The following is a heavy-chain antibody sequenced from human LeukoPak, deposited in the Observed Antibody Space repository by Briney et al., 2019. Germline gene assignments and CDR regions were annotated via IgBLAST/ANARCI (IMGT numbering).Heavy chain of an antibody. V-gene: IGHV3-11*03. CDR1: GFTLSDYY. CDR2: SSSSSSYT. D-gene: IGHD6-19*01. Sequence: AGSLRLSCAAFGFTLSDYYMSWVSQAPGKGLEWVSYSSSSSSYTNNAESVKGRFRISRDNAKNSLYLQMNSLRAEDTAVYYCASKTGYSSGWYDYWGQGTLVTVSS. CDR3: ASKTGYSSGWYDY. J-gene: IGHJ4*02.